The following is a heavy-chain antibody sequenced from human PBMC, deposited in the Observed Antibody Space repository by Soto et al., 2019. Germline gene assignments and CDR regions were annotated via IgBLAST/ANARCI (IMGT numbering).Heavy chain of an antibody. CDR1: GFSFSSYG. CDR2: ISGSGDAK. CDR3: AKDFDSDETSHGPNDY. Sequence: EVHLLESGGGLVQPGESLRLSCVASGFSFSSYGMSWVRQAPGKGLEWASIISGSGDAKYYADSVKGRFTISGDNSKNTMYLQMDSLRAEDTAVYYCAKDFDSDETSHGPNDYWGQGTLVTVSS. J-gene: IGHJ4*02. D-gene: IGHD3-22*01. V-gene: IGHV3-23*01.